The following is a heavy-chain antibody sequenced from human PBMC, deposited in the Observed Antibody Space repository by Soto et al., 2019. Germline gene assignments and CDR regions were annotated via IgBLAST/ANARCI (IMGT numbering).Heavy chain of an antibody. CDR1: GFTFSTYG. V-gene: IGHV3-30*18. Sequence: ESGGGVVQPGRSLRLSCAASGFTFSTYGMHWVRQAPGKGLEWVAVISFDGSNKYSADSVKGRFTVSRDNSKNTLYLQMSSLRAEDTAVYYCAKDKWGDGYNFLFDYWGQGTLVTVSS. J-gene: IGHJ4*02. CDR2: ISFDGSNK. D-gene: IGHD5-12*01. CDR3: AKDKWGDGYNFLFDY.